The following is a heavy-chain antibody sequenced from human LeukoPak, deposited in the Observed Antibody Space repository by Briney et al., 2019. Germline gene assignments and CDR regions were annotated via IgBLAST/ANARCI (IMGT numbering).Heavy chain of an antibody. CDR3: ASPVFSDSSGYYY. D-gene: IGHD3-22*01. CDR1: GFTFGDYA. V-gene: IGHV3-49*04. Sequence: GGSLRLSCTASGFTFGDYAMSCVRQAPGKGLEWVGFIRSKAYGGTTEYAASVKGRFTISRDDSKSIAYLQMNSLKTEDTAVYYCASPVFSDSSGYYYWGQGTLVTVSS. CDR2: IRSKAYGGTT. J-gene: IGHJ4*02.